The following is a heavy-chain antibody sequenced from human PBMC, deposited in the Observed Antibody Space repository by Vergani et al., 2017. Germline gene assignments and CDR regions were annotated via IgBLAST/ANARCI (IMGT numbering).Heavy chain of an antibody. Sequence: QVQLVQSGAEVKKPGSSVKVSCKASGGTFKNYAISWVRLAPGQGLEWLGGIIPVYGTASYAEKFQVRVTITADEATSTAYMELSSLRSDDTAVYYCARQMGGYRNPGNSFDIWVQGTMLTVSS. CDR3: ARQMGGYRNPGNSFDI. D-gene: IGHD1-14*01. CDR2: IIPVYGTA. J-gene: IGHJ3*02. CDR1: GGTFKNYA. V-gene: IGHV1-69*12.